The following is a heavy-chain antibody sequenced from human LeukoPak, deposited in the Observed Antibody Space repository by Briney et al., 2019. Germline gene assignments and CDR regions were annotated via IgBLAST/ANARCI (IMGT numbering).Heavy chain of an antibody. CDR1: GFTFSSYA. D-gene: IGHD6-19*01. Sequence: GGSLRLSCAASGFTFSSYAMSWVRQAPGKGLQWVSGISSTGGSTYYTDSVKGRFSISRDNSKNTLSLQMNSPTAEDTAVYYCARGYSSLDPWGQGTLVTVSS. V-gene: IGHV3-23*01. J-gene: IGHJ5*02. CDR2: ISSTGGST. CDR3: ARGYSSLDP.